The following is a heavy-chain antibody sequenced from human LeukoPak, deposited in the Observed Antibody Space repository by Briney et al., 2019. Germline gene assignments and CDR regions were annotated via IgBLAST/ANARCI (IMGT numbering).Heavy chain of an antibody. Sequence: SETLSLTCTVSGGSISSYYWGWIRQPPGKGLEWIGSIYYSGSTYYNPSLKSRVTISVDTSKNQFSLKLSSVTAADTAVYYCAGTSGYSYGPDAFDIWGQGTMVTVSS. CDR1: GGSISSYY. CDR2: IYYSGST. CDR3: AGTSGYSYGPDAFDI. D-gene: IGHD5-18*01. J-gene: IGHJ3*02. V-gene: IGHV4-39*07.